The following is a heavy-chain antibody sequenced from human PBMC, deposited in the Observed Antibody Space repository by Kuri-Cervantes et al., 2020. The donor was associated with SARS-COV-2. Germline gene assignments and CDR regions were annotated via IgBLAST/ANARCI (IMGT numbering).Heavy chain of an antibody. CDR3: ARDAGIFGVVTGNDAFDI. D-gene: IGHD3-3*01. CDR2: INPNSGGT. CDR1: GYTFTGYY. Sequence: ASVKVSCKASGYTFTGYYMHWVRQAPGQGLEWMGWINPNSGGTNYAQKFQGRVTITADKSTSTAYMELSSLRSEDTAVYYCARDAGIFGVVTGNDAFDIWGQGTMVTVSS. V-gene: IGHV1-2*02. J-gene: IGHJ3*02.